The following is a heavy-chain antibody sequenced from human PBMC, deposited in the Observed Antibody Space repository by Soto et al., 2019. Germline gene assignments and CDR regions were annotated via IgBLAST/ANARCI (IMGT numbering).Heavy chain of an antibody. V-gene: IGHV1-69*01. Sequence: QVQLVQSGAEVKKPGSSVKVSCKASGGTFSSYAISWVRQAPGQGLEWMGGIIPIFGTANYAQKFQGRVTITADDATSTAYMELSSLRSEDTAVYYCARRVASLFGLKDYYYFGMDVWGQGTTVTVSS. CDR1: GGTFSSYA. D-gene: IGHD3-10*02. J-gene: IGHJ6*02. CDR2: IIPIFGTA. CDR3: ARRVASLFGLKDYYYFGMDV.